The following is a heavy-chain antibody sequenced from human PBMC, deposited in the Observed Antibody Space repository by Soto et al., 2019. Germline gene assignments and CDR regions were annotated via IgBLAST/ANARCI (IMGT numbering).Heavy chain of an antibody. Sequence: QVHLVQSGAEVRKPGASVKVSCKGSGYTFTSYGIAWMRQAPGKGLEWMGWISAHNDNTNYAQKVQGRVTVTRDTSTRTAYMELRNLRSDATAVYFCARGRYGDYWRQGALVPVSS. D-gene: IGHD1-1*01. CDR2: ISAHNDNT. J-gene: IGHJ4*02. CDR1: GYTFTSYG. CDR3: ARGRYGDY. V-gene: IGHV1-18*01.